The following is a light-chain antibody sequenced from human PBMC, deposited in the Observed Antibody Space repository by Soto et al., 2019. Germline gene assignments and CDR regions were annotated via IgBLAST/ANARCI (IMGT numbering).Light chain of an antibody. J-gene: IGKJ1*01. CDR3: QQFGTSPTST. Sequence: EIVLTQSPGTLSLSPGERATLSCRASQSVSSTYLAWYQQKPGQAPRLLIYAASTRATGIPDRFSGSGSGTDFALTISRLEPEDFAVYYCQQFGTSPTSTFGQGTKVEIK. CDR1: QSVSSTY. CDR2: AAS. V-gene: IGKV3-20*01.